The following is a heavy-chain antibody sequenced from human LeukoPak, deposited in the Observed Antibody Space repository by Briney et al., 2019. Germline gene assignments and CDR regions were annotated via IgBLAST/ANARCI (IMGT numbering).Heavy chain of an antibody. Sequence: ASVKVSCKASGYTFTSYDINWVRQAPGQGLEWMGWMNPNSGNTGYAQKFQGRVTVTRNTSISTAYMELSSLGSVDTAVDYCAVAAAGTVYWGQGTLVTVSS. D-gene: IGHD6-13*01. CDR1: GYTFTSYD. V-gene: IGHV1-8*01. CDR2: MNPNSGNT. CDR3: AVAAAGTVY. J-gene: IGHJ4*02.